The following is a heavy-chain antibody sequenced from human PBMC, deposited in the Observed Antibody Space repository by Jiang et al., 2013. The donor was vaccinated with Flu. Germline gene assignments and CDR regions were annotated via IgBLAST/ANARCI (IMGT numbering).Heavy chain of an antibody. CDR1: GFTFSNYW. CDR3: ARGSQSGYTYGYCDY. D-gene: IGHD5-18*01. Sequence: VQLVESGGGLVQPGGSLRLSCAASGFTFSNYWMHWVRQVPGKGPVWVSRINSDGSSTAYAASVKGRFTISRDNAKNTLYLQMNSLRAEDTAVYYCARGSQSGYTYGYCDYWGQGSLVTVSS. CDR2: INSDGSST. J-gene: IGHJ4*02. V-gene: IGHV3-74*01.